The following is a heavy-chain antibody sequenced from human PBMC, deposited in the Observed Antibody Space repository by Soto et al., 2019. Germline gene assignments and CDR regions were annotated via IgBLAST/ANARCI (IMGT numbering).Heavy chain of an antibody. CDR1: GFNFKKFA. CDR3: AKADGQQWLIPHLDN. V-gene: IGHV3-23*01. Sequence: EVQLLESGGGVVQPGGSLRLSCVASGFNFKKFAMAWVRQAAGEGLEWVSGISCCGGSASYADSVKGRFSIASDASKNTVSLQLNSLRVEDTAQYYCAKADGQQWLIPHLDNWGQGTLVTVS. CDR2: ISCCGGSA. D-gene: IGHD6-19*01. J-gene: IGHJ4*02.